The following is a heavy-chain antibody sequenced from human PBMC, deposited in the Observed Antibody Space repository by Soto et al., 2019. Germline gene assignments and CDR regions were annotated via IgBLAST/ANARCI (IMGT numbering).Heavy chain of an antibody. D-gene: IGHD3-10*01. CDR2: ISSSSSYK. CDR3: ARGPSRFGFR. CDR1: GFTFSSYS. Sequence: EVQLVESGGGLVKPGGSLRLSCAASGFTFSSYSMNWVRQAPGKGLEWVSSISSSSSYKYYADSVKGRFTISRDNAKNSLYLQMNSLRAEDTAVYYCARGPSRFGFRWGQGTLVTVSS. V-gene: IGHV3-21*01. J-gene: IGHJ4*02.